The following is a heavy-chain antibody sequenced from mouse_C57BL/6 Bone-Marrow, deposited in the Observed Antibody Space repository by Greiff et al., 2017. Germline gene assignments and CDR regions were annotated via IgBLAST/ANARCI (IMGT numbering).Heavy chain of an antibody. CDR3: ARMDYTWFAY. V-gene: IGHV1-81*01. Sequence: QVQLQQSGAELARPGASVKLSCKASGYTFTSYGISWVKQRTGQGLEWIGEIYPRSGNTYYNEKFKGKATLTADKSSSTAYMELRSLTSEDSAVYFCARMDYTWFAYWGQGTLGTVSA. CDR1: GYTFTSYG. D-gene: IGHD2-12*01. J-gene: IGHJ3*01. CDR2: IYPRSGNT.